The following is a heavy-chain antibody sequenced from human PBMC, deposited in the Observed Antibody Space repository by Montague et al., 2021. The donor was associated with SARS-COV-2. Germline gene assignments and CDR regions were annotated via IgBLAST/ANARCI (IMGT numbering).Heavy chain of an antibody. CDR1: GGSITNYY. Sequence: SETLSLTCAVYGGSITNYYWSWIRQPPGKGLEWIGEINHRGTSNYNPSLKSRVSISVDTSKNQFSLYLGSVTAADTAVYYCARGRQHFNMIVVVMTGGEYCFDYWAQGTLVTVSS. V-gene: IGHV4-34*01. D-gene: IGHD3-22*01. J-gene: IGHJ4*02. CDR2: INHRGTS. CDR3: ARGRQHFNMIVVVMTGGEYCFDY.